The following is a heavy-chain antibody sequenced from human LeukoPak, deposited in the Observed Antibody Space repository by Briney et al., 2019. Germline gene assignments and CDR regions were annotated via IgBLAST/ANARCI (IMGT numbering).Heavy chain of an antibody. J-gene: IGHJ5*02. D-gene: IGHD3-9*01. CDR2: MNPNSGNT. V-gene: IGHV1-8*01. CDR1: GYTFTSYD. Sequence: ASVKVSCKASGYTFTSYDINWVRQATGQGLKWMGWMNPNSGNTGYAQKFQGRVTMTRNTSISTAYMGLSSLRSEDTAVYYCARGGRDYDILTGYYMTNWFDPWGQGTLVTVSS. CDR3: ARGGRDYDILTGYYMTNWFDP.